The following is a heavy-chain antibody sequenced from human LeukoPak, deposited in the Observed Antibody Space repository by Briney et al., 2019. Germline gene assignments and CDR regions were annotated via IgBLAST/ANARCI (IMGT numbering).Heavy chain of an antibody. CDR2: IRQDGGAR. Sequence: GGSLRLSCTASGFIFNDFWMSWVRQAPGEGLEWVANIRQDGGARNYVDSVKGRFTISRDNAKKSLYLQMNSLRAEDTAVYYCAPPPIAATGNWGQGTLVTVSS. J-gene: IGHJ4*02. D-gene: IGHD6-13*01. V-gene: IGHV3-7*01. CDR1: GFIFNDFW. CDR3: APPPIAATGN.